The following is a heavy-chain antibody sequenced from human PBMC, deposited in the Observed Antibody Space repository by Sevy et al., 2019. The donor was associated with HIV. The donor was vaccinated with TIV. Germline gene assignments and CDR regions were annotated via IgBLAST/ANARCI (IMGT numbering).Heavy chain of an antibody. J-gene: IGHJ6*02. Sequence: GGSLRLSCAASGFTFSNYVMHWVRQAPGKGLEWVTFIASYGNDEDYADSVKGRFTISRDNSKNTLYLQMNSLRPEDTAVYYCARSVLAVAGSYGMDVWGQGITVTVSS. CDR2: IASYGNDE. CDR1: GFTFSNYV. D-gene: IGHD6-19*01. CDR3: ARSVLAVAGSYGMDV. V-gene: IGHV3-30*04.